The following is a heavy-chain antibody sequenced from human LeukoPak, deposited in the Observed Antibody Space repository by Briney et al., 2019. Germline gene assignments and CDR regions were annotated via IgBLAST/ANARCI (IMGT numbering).Heavy chain of an antibody. J-gene: IGHJ4*02. V-gene: IGHV3-20*04. Sequence: GGSLRLSCAASGFTFDDYGMSWVRQTPGKGLEWVSGINWNGDSTGYADSVKGRFTISRDNAKNSLYLQMNSLRAEDTAVYYCARDLYGDYQFDYWGQGTLVTVSS. D-gene: IGHD4-17*01. CDR3: ARDLYGDYQFDY. CDR1: GFTFDDYG. CDR2: INWNGDST.